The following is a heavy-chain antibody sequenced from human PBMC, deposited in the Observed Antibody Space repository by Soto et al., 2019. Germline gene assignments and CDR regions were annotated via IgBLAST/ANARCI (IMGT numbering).Heavy chain of an antibody. D-gene: IGHD3-3*01. J-gene: IGHJ4*02. CDR1: GFTFSSYA. V-gene: IGHV3-30-3*01. CDR3: AREETTIFGVVIRYFDY. CDR2: ISYDGSNK. Sequence: PGGSLRLSCAASGFTFSSYAMHWVRQAPGKGLEWVAVISYDGSNKYYADSVKGRFTISRDNSKNTLYLQMNSLRAEDTAVYYCAREETTIFGVVIRYFDYWGQGTLVTVSS.